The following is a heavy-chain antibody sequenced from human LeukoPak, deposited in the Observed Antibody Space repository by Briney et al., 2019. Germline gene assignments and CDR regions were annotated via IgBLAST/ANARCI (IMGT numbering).Heavy chain of an antibody. CDR1: GFTFSSYG. J-gene: IGHJ3*02. CDR3: ARARRVVPAAIPNDAFDI. D-gene: IGHD2-2*01. V-gene: IGHV3-30*02. Sequence: GGSLRLSCAASGFTFSSYGMHWVRQAPGKGLEWVAFIRSDGTNKYYADSVKGRFTISRDNPKNTLYLQMNRLRAEDTALYHCARARRVVPAAIPNDAFDIWGQGTMVTVSS. CDR2: IRSDGTNK.